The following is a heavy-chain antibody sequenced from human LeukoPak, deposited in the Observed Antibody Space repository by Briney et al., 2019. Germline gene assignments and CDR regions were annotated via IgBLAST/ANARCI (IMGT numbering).Heavy chain of an antibody. D-gene: IGHD3-10*01. CDR1: GGSISSRNYY. CDR2: IYYSGST. V-gene: IGHV4-39*01. J-gene: IGHJ5*02. Sequence: PSETLSLTCTVSGGSISSRNYYWGWIRQPPGKGLEWIGTIYYSGSTYYNPSLQGRVTISLDTSKNQFSLKLSSVTAADTAVYYCARVGITMVRGVRHWFDPWGQGTLVTVSS. CDR3: ARVGITMVRGVRHWFDP.